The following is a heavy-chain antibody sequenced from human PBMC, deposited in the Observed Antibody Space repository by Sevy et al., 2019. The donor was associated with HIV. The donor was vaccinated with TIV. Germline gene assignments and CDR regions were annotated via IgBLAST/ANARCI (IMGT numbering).Heavy chain of an antibody. CDR1: GGSFSGYY. D-gene: IGHD1-1*01. CDR2: INHSGST. J-gene: IGHJ6*02. CDR3: ARNWNRSAYYYYYYGMDV. Sequence: HSETLSLTCAVYGGSFSGYYWSWIRQPPGKGLEWIGEINHSGSTNYNPSLKSRVTISVDTSKNQFSLKLSSVTAADTAVYYCARNWNRSAYYYYYYGMDVWGQGTTVTVSS. V-gene: IGHV4-34*01.